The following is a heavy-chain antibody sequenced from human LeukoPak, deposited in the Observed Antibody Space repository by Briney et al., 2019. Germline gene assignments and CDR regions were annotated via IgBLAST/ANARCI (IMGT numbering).Heavy chain of an antibody. J-gene: IGHJ5*02. V-gene: IGHV3-30*18. D-gene: IGHD6-19*01. CDR1: GFTFSNYG. Sequence: HAGGSLRLSCAASGFTFSNYGMHWVRQDPGKGLEWVAVLAHDGSVAYYADWVKGRFTIPRDDSRNTLYLQMNSLRAEDTAVYYCAKEPTPYSSGWYFPDDHWGQGALVTVSS. CDR3: AKEPTPYSSGWYFPDDH. CDR2: LAHDGSVA.